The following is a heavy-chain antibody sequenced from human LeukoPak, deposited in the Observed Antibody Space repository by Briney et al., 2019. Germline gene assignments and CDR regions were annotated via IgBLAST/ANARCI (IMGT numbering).Heavy chain of an antibody. CDR3: ARDDSVRGFDY. D-gene: IGHD2-15*01. Sequence: SETLSLTCTVSGGSISSYYWSWIRQPPGKGLEWIGYIYYSGSTNYNPSLKSRVTISVDTSKNQFSLKLSSVTAADTAVYYCARDDSVRGFDYWGQGTLVTVSS. CDR1: GGSISSYY. V-gene: IGHV4-59*01. J-gene: IGHJ4*02. CDR2: IYYSGST.